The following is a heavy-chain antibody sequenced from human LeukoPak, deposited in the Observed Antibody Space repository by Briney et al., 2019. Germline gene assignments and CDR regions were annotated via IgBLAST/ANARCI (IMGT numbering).Heavy chain of an antibody. V-gene: IGHV1-18*01. D-gene: IGHD3-9*01. J-gene: IGHJ4*02. CDR3: AREIQDYDILTGFTSRKLYFDY. CDR2: ISAYNGNT. CDR1: GSTFTTYG. Sequence: ASVKVSSKASGSTFTTYGITWVRQAPGQGLEWMGWISAYNGNTNYAQNLQGRVTMTTDTSTSTAYMELRSLRSDDTAVYYCAREIQDYDILTGFTSRKLYFDYWGQGTLVTVSS.